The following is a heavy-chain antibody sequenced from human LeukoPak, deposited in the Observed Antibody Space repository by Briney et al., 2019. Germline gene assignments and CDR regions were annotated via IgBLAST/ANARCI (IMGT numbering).Heavy chain of an antibody. CDR2: IYYSGST. Sequence: SETLSLTCTVPGGSISSYYWTWIRQPPGKGLEWIGYIYYSGSTNYNPSLKSRVTISVDTSKNQFSLKLSSVTAADTAVYYCAREGARIQLWLEYYFDYWGQGTLVTVSS. V-gene: IGHV4-59*01. CDR1: GGSISSYY. J-gene: IGHJ4*02. D-gene: IGHD5-18*01. CDR3: AREGARIQLWLEYYFDY.